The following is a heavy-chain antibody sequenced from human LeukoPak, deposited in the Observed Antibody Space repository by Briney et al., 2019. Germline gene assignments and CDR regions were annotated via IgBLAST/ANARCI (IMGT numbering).Heavy chain of an antibody. V-gene: IGHV4-39*01. D-gene: IGHD2-2*01. CDR1: GGSISSSSYY. CDR2: IYYSGRT. J-gene: IGHJ5*02. Sequence: SETLSLTCTVSGGSISSSSYYWGWLRQPPGMGLECNGSIYYSGRTYYNPSLKSRVTISVDTSKNQFSRKLSSVTAADTAVYFCARTGDYSRSTGGWFEPWGQGTLVTVSS. CDR3: ARTGDYSRSTGGWFEP.